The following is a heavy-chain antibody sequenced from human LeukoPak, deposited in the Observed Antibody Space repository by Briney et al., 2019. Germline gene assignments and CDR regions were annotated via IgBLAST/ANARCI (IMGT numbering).Heavy chain of an antibody. Sequence: GGSLRLSCAASGFTVSSNYMGWVRQAPGKGLEWVSVIYSGGSTYYADSVKGRFTISRDNSKNTLYLQMNSLRAEDTAVYYCARRWVERGKEFDYWGQGTLVTVSS. J-gene: IGHJ4*02. CDR1: GFTVSSNY. V-gene: IGHV3-53*01. CDR3: ARRWVERGKEFDY. D-gene: IGHD1-1*01. CDR2: IYSGGST.